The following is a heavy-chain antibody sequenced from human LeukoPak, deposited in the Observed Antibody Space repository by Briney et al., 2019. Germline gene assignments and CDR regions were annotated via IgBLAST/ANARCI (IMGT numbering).Heavy chain of an antibody. CDR1: GFTFSDYY. CDR2: ITSTGSTI. V-gene: IGHV3-11*04. CDR3: ARDRPLFDYTPPFFDY. Sequence: GGSPRLSCAASGFTFSDYYMSWIRQAPGKGLEWVSYITSTGSTIYYADSVKGRFTISRGNAKNSLYLQMNSLRAEDTALYYCARDRPLFDYTPPFFDYWGQGTLVTVSS. J-gene: IGHJ4*02. D-gene: IGHD4-11*01.